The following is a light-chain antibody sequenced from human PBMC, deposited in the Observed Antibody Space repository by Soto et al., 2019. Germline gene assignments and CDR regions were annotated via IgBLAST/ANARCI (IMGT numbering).Light chain of an antibody. CDR2: DVS. J-gene: IGLJ1*01. Sequence: QSVLTQPASVSGSPGQSITISCAGTSSDVGGYTYVSWYQQHPGKAPKLMISDVSNRPSGVSNRFSGSKSGNTASLTISGLQAEDEADYYCTSYTSSSTPYVFGGGTKLTVL. V-gene: IGLV2-14*01. CDR1: SSDVGGYTY. CDR3: TSYTSSSTPYV.